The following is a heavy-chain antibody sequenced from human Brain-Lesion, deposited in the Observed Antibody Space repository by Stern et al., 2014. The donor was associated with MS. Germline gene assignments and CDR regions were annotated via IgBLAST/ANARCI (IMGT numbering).Heavy chain of an antibody. J-gene: IGHJ5*01. CDR3: ARGERWFDS. Sequence: VQLVQSGGGLVQPGVALRLSCAASGFTFSNYWMHWVRPDAGKGLVGVSRVNNDGRRSSYADSVKGRFTMSRDNAKNTLYLQMNSLRVEDTAIYYCARGERWFDSWGQGTLVTVSS. CDR1: GFTFSNYW. V-gene: IGHV3-74*02. CDR2: VNNDGRRS. D-gene: IGHD3-10*01.